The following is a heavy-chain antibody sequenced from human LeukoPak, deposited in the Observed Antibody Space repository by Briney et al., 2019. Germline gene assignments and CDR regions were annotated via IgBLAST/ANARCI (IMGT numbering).Heavy chain of an antibody. Sequence: PGRSLRLSCAASGFTFSIYWMHWVRQAPGKGLVWVSRINSDGSSTSYADSVKGRFTISRGNAKNTLYLQMNSLRAEDTAVYYCARGGDDFWTLDVWGKGTTVTVSS. D-gene: IGHD3-3*01. CDR2: INSDGSST. CDR3: ARGGDDFWTLDV. J-gene: IGHJ6*04. CDR1: GFTFSIYW. V-gene: IGHV3-74*01.